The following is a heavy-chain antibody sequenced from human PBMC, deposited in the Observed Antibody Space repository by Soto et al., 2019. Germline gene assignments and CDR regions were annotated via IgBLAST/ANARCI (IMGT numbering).Heavy chain of an antibody. J-gene: IGHJ4*02. CDR3: ARLGYGYYFDY. CDR2: IDPSDSYT. V-gene: IGHV5-10-1*01. D-gene: IGHD1-1*01. CDR1: GYRFTNSW. Sequence: RGESLKISCKGPGYRFTNSWITWVRQMPGKGLEWMGRIDPSDSYTNYSPSFQGHVTISVDKSISTAYLQWSSLKASDTAIYYCARLGYGYYFDYWGQGTLVTVSS.